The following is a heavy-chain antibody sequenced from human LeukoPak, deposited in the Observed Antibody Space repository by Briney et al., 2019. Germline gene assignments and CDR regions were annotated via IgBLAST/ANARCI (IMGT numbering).Heavy chain of an antibody. CDR2: FYNSGSS. J-gene: IGHJ4*02. D-gene: IGHD3-16*01. V-gene: IGHV4-59*01. CDR3: TRGAGWLIDY. Sequence: PSETLSLTCTVSGGSISDYYRGWIRQPPGKGLEWIGYFYNSGSSTYNPSLKSRVTISVDTSKEQFSLKVNSVTAADTAVYYCTRGAGWLIDYWGQGTLVTVSS. CDR1: GGSISDYY.